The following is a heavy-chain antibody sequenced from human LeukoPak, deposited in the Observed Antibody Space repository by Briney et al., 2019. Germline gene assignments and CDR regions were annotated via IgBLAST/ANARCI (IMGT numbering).Heavy chain of an antibody. Sequence: PGGSLRLSCAASGFRFSDYYMSWIRQAPGKGLEWVSDINDSSSTIHYADSVKGRFTISRDNAKNSLYLQMNSLRAEDTAVYYCARQRGYGSGTFDYWGQGIQVTTSS. V-gene: IGHV3-11*01. J-gene: IGHJ4*02. CDR2: INDSSSTI. CDR3: ARQRGYGSGTFDY. D-gene: IGHD3-10*01. CDR1: GFRFSDYY.